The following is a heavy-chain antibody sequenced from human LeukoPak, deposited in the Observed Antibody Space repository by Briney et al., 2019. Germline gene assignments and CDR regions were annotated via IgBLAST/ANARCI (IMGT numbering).Heavy chain of an antibody. J-gene: IGHJ6*02. Sequence: GGSLRLACAASGFTFSSYEMNWVRQAPGKGLEWLSYIRSSGSPIYYADSVKGRFTISRDNGKNSLYLQMDDLRAEDTAVYYCASLYGGNLYSGLDVWGQGTTVTVSS. CDR1: GFTFSSYE. D-gene: IGHD4-23*01. CDR3: ASLYGGNLYSGLDV. V-gene: IGHV3-48*03. CDR2: IRSSGSPI.